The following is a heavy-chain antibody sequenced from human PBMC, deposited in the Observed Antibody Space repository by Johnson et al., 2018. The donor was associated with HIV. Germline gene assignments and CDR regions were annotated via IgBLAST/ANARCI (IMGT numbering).Heavy chain of an antibody. V-gene: IGHV3-30-3*01. CDR2: ISYDGSNK. D-gene: IGHD2-15*01. Sequence: QVQLVESGGGVVQPGRSLRLSCAASGFTFNNFAMHWVRQAPGKGLEWVAVISYDGSNKAFADSLKCRFTITRDNSKNTVYLQMNRLRVEDSAVYYCGRACSDGSCYTTRWAFDIWGQGTLVTVSS. J-gene: IGHJ3*02. CDR1: GFTFNNFA. CDR3: GRACSDGSCYTTRWAFDI.